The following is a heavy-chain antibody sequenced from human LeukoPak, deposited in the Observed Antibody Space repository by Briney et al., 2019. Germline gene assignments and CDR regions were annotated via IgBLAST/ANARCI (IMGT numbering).Heavy chain of an antibody. CDR3: AKERYSYSSSSLLLDY. CDR2: IRYDGSNK. CDR1: GFTFSSYG. V-gene: IGHV3-30*02. J-gene: IGHJ4*02. Sequence: GGSLRLSCAASGFTFSSYGMHWVRQAPGKGLEWVAFIRYDGSNKYYADSVKGRFTISRDNSKNTLYLQMNSLRAEDTAVYYCAKERYSYSSSSLLLDYWGQGTLVTVSS. D-gene: IGHD6-6*01.